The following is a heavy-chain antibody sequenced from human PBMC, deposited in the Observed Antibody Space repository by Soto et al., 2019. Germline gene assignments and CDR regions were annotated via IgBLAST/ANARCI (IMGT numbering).Heavy chain of an antibody. Sequence: EVQLVESGGGLVQPGGSLRLSCAASGFTFTDHYMDWVRQAPGKGLEWVGRARNKVNGYIIAYAASVRGRFIISRDDSKNSLYLQMNSLRAEDTAVYYCARVRVPAATFYYGMDVWGQGTTVTVSS. CDR3: ARVRVPAATFYYGMDV. J-gene: IGHJ6*02. CDR2: ARNKVNGYII. CDR1: GFTFTDHY. V-gene: IGHV3-72*01. D-gene: IGHD2-2*01.